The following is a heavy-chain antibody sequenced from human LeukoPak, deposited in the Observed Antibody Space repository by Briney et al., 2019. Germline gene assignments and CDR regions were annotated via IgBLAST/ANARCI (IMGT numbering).Heavy chain of an antibody. V-gene: IGHV4-59*01. D-gene: IGHD3-22*01. CDR3: ARDPSGSDDAFDI. Sequence: SETLSLTCTVSGGSISSYYWSWIRQPPGKGLEWIEYIYYSGSTNYNPSLKSRVTISVDTSKNQFSLKLSSVTAADTAVYYCARDPSGSDDAFDIWGQGTMVTVSS. J-gene: IGHJ3*02. CDR2: IYYSGST. CDR1: GGSISSYY.